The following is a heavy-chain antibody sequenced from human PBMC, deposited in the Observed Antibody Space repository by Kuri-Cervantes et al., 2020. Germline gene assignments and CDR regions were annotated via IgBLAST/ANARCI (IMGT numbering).Heavy chain of an antibody. D-gene: IGHD1-26*01. CDR2: ISSSGSTI. CDR3: VRPSGSYSLLDAFDI. V-gene: IGHV3-11*01. Sequence: GGSLRLSCAASGFTFSDYYMSWIRQAPGKGLEWVSYISSSGSTIYYADSVKGRFTISRDNAKNSLYLQMNSLTAEDTAVYYCVRPSGSYSLLDAFDIWGQGTMVTVSS. J-gene: IGHJ3*02. CDR1: GFTFSDYY.